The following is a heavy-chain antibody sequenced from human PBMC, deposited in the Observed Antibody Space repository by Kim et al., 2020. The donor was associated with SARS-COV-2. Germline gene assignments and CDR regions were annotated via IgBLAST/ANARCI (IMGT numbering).Heavy chain of an antibody. Sequence: GGSLRLSCAASGFTFSDHYMDWVRQAPGKGLEWVGRSRNIVNSYTTEYAASVKGRFTISRDDSKNSLYLQMNSLKTEDTAMYYCARGGGSSSRLDYYYG. CDR2: SRNIVNSYTT. CDR3: ARGGGSSSRLDYYYG. V-gene: IGHV3-72*01. J-gene: IGHJ6*01. CDR1: GFTFSDHY. D-gene: IGHD1-26*01.